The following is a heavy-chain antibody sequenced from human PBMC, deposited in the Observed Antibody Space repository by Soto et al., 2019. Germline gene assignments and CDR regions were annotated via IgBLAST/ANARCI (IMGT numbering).Heavy chain of an antibody. V-gene: IGHV4-39*01. J-gene: IGHJ4*02. D-gene: IGHD3-10*01. CDR2: IYYSGRT. Sequence: QLHLQESGPGLVKPSETLSLTCTVSGGSISGDYWGWVRQPPGKGLEWIASIYYSGRTFYMPSLESRVTIYVDTPRDQFPLKLTSVTAADTAVYYCARLPRTTTSGSGTDFWGQGTLVTVSS. CDR3: ARLPRTTTSGSGTDF. CDR1: GGSISGDY.